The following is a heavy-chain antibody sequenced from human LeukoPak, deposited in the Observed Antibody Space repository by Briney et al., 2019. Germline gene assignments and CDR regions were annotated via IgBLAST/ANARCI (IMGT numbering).Heavy chain of an antibody. D-gene: IGHD2-15*01. J-gene: IGHJ4*02. CDR1: GYTLTGYY. CDR2: INPNSGGT. V-gene: IGHV1-2*02. CDR3: ARGYCSGGSCYGY. Sequence: ASVKVSCKASGYTLTGYYMHWVRQAPGQGLEWMGWINPNSGGTNYAQKFQGRVTMTRDTSISTAYMELSRLRSDDTAVYYCARGYCSGGSCYGYWGQGTLVTVSS.